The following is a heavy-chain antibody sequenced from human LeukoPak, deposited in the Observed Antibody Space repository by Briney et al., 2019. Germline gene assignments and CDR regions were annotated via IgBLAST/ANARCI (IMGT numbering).Heavy chain of an antibody. CDR3: ARIKDYGGIDY. D-gene: IGHD4-23*01. Sequence: GASVKVSCKASGGTFSSYAISWVRQAPGQVLEWMGRIIPILGIANYAQKFQGRVTITADKSTSTAYMELSSLRSEDTAVYYCARIKDYGGIDYWGQGTLVTVSS. CDR1: GGTFSSYA. J-gene: IGHJ4*02. V-gene: IGHV1-69*04. CDR2: IIPILGIA.